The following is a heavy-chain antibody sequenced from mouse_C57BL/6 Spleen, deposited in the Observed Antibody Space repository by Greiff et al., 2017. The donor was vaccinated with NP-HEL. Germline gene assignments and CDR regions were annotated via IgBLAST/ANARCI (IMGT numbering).Heavy chain of an antibody. Sequence: VQLQQSGPELVKPGASVKISCKASGYAFSSSWMNWVKQRPGKGLEWIGRIYPGDGATNYNGKFKGKATLTADKSSSKAYMQLSSLTSEDSAVYFCARTYDYAEDWFAYWGQGTLVTVSA. CDR3: ARTYDYAEDWFAY. CDR1: GYAFSSSW. V-gene: IGHV1-82*01. J-gene: IGHJ3*01. CDR2: IYPGDGAT. D-gene: IGHD2-4*01.